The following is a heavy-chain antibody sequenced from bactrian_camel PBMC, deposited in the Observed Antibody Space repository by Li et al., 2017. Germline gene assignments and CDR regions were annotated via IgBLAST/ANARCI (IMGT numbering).Heavy chain of an antibody. CDR3: AADATCYIDVAKLALKLSRRDFGY. D-gene: IGHD1*01. CDR1: GDTLSYYS. J-gene: IGHJ6*01. CDR2: IDSDGLA. Sequence: QLVESGGGSVQAGGSLRLSCAASGDTLSYYSLDRGWYREAPGQAREGIASIDSDGLAKYADSVKGRFALSRDNAKNTVYLQMNDLQPEDTAMYYCAADATCYIDVAKLALKLSRRDFGYWGQGTQVTVS. V-gene: IGHV3S53*01.